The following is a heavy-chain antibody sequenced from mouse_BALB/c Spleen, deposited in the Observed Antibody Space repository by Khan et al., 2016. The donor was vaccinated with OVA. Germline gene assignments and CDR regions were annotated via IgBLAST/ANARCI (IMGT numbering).Heavy chain of an antibody. V-gene: IGHV9-3-1*01. J-gene: IGHJ4*01. Sequence: QIQLVQSGPELKKPGETVKISCKASGYTFTIYGMNWVRQAPGKGLKWMGWINTYTGEPTYADDFKGRFAFSLETSASPASLQNNNLKNENTTTYYCTRLDFDGIMGYWGQGTSVTVSS. CDR2: INTYTGEP. CDR3: TRLDFDGIMGY. CDR1: GYTFTIYG. D-gene: IGHD2-13*01.